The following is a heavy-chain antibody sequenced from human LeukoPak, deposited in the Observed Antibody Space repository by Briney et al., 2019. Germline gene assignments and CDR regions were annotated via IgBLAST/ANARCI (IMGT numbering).Heavy chain of an antibody. Sequence: SETLSLTCTVSAGSISSNSHHWGWIRQSPGKGLEWIGSVYYGRTTYYNPSLNSRVTISVVTSKNQFSLQLNSVTAADTAVYYCVRHDGRGGATMGALDSWGQGSLVTVTS. V-gene: IGHV4-39*01. D-gene: IGHD5-12*01. CDR1: AGSISSNSHH. J-gene: IGHJ4*02. CDR2: VYYGRTT. CDR3: VRHDGRGGATMGALDS.